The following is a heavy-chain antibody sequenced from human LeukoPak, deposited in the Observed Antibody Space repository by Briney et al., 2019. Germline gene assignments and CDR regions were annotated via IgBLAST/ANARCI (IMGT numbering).Heavy chain of an antibody. CDR1: GFTFSSYA. D-gene: IGHD6-19*01. J-gene: IGHJ3*02. V-gene: IGHV3-23*01. Sequence: PGGSLRLSCAASGFTFSSYAMSWVRQAPGKGLEWVSAISGSGGSTYYADSVKGRFTISRDNSKNTLYLQMNSLRAEDTAVYYCAKDRAVAGTRGSLFDAFDIWGQGTMVTVSS. CDR2: ISGSGGST. CDR3: AKDRAVAGTRGSLFDAFDI.